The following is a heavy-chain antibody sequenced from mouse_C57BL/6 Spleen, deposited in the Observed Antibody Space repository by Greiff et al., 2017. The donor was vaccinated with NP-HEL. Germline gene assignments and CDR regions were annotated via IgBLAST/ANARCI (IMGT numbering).Heavy chain of an antibody. CDR1: GYTFTSYV. Sequence: QLQESGPELVKPGASVKMSCKASGYTFTSYVMHWVKQKPGQGLEWIGYIYPYNDGTKYNEKFKGKATLTSDKYSSTAYMELSSLTSEDSAVYYCARSYYSNGFYYAMDYWGQGTSVTVSS. D-gene: IGHD2-5*01. CDR2: IYPYNDGT. J-gene: IGHJ4*01. CDR3: ARSYYSNGFYYAMDY. V-gene: IGHV1-14*01.